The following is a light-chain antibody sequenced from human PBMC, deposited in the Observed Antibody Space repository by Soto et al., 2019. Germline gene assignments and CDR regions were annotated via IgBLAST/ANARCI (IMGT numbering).Light chain of an antibody. J-gene: IGLJ1*01. CDR3: SSYTRSSTEV. CDR1: SSDVGAYNY. CDR2: EVR. Sequence: QSALTQPASVSGSPGQSITISCTGTSSDVGAYNYVSWYQHHPGKAPKLMIYEVRNRPSGVSNRFSGSKSGNTASLTISGLQAEDEADYYCSSYTRSSTEVFGTGTKVTVL. V-gene: IGLV2-14*01.